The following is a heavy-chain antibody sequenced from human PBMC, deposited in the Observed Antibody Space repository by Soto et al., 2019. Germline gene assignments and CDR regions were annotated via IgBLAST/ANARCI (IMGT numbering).Heavy chain of an antibody. CDR2: IIPIFGTA. CDR1: GGTFSSYA. D-gene: IGHD6-6*01. J-gene: IGHJ4*02. V-gene: IGHV1-69*13. Sequence: SVKVSCKASGGTFSSYAISWVRQAPGQGLEWMGGIIPIFGTANYAQKFQGRVTITADESTSTAYMELSSLRSEDTAVYYCASTGGIHSSSSFDYWGQGTLVTVSS. CDR3: ASTGGIHSSSSFDY.